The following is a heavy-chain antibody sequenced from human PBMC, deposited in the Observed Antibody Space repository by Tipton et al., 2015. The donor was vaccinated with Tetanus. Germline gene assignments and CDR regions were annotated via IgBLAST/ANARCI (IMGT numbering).Heavy chain of an antibody. CDR2: ISSSGSTI. D-gene: IGHD2-2*02. V-gene: IGHV3-11*01. CDR1: GFTFSDYY. J-gene: IGHJ3*02. CDR3: ARAPIIQGYCSSTSCYTRVSAFDI. Sequence: CAASGFTFSDYYMRWIRQAPGQGLEWVSYISSSGSTIYYADSVKGRFTISRDNAKNSLYLQMNSLRAEDTAVYYCARAPIIQGYCSSTSCYTRVSAFDIWGQGTMVTVSS.